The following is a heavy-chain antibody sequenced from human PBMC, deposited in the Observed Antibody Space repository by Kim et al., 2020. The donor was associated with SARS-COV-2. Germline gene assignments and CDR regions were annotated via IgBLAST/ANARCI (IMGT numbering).Heavy chain of an antibody. Sequence: GGSLRLSCAASGFTFSSYSMNWVRQAPGKGLEWVSSISSSSSYIYYADSVKGRFTISRDNAKNSLYLQMNSLRAEDTAVYYCASRVPYSMIGGMDVWGQGTTVTVSS. D-gene: IGHD3-22*01. J-gene: IGHJ6*02. CDR2: ISSSSSYI. V-gene: IGHV3-21*01. CDR3: ASRVPYSMIGGMDV. CDR1: GFTFSSYS.